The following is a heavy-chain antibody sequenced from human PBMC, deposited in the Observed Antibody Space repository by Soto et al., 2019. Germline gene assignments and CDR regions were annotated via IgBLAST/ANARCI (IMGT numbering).Heavy chain of an antibody. Sequence: QVQLQESGPGLVKPSQTLSLTCTVSGCSISRGGYYWSWIRQHPGKGLEWIGYIYYSGSTYYNPSLQSRVTISVDTSKNQFSLKLSSLTAADTAMYYCARGGRYDYVWGSYRKDGIDYWGQGTLVTVSS. D-gene: IGHD3-16*02. CDR1: GCSISRGGYY. CDR3: ARGGRYDYVWGSYRKDGIDY. CDR2: IYYSGST. J-gene: IGHJ4*02. V-gene: IGHV4-31*03.